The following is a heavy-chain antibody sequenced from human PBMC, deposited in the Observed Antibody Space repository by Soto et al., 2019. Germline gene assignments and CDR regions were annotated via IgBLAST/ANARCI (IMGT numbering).Heavy chain of an antibody. CDR1: GGSFSGYY. CDR3: ARAHPTRITIFGVVGFNCFDP. J-gene: IGHJ5*02. Sequence: SETLSLTCAVYGGSFSGYYWSWIRQPPGKGLEWIGEINHSGSTNYNPSLKSRVTISVDTSKNQFSLKLSSVTAADTAVYYCARAHPTRITIFGVVGFNCFDPWGQGTLVTVSS. D-gene: IGHD3-3*01. CDR2: INHSGST. V-gene: IGHV4-34*01.